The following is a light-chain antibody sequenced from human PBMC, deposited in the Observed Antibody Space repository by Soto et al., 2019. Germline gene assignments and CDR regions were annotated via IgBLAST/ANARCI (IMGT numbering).Light chain of an antibody. CDR3: QQYQTYWT. Sequence: EIVMTQSPATLSVSPGERVTLSCGATENLNNNLAWYQQKPGQPPRLLISDASTRATGVPARFSGSGSGTEFSLTISSLQSDDFATYYCQQYQTYWTFGQGTKVDIK. CDR2: DAS. V-gene: IGKV3-15*01. J-gene: IGKJ1*01. CDR1: ENLNNN.